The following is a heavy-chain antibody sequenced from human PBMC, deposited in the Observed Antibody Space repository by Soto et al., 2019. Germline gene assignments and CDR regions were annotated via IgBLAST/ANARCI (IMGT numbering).Heavy chain of an antibody. CDR2: IHHSGAT. V-gene: IGHV4-4*02. Sequence: QVQLQESGPGLVQPSGTLSLTCAVSGESITGDNWWSWVRQPPGKGLEWIGEIHHSGATNYNPSRKSRVPISVDKSRNQLFLKLNSVPAADAAMFYCATQGFYRMGVWGRGTTVTVSS. CDR3: ATQGFYRMGV. CDR1: GESITGDNW. J-gene: IGHJ6*02.